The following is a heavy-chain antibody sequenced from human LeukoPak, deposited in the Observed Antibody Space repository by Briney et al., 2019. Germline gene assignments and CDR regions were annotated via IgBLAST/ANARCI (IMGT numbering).Heavy chain of an antibody. D-gene: IGHD5-24*01. CDR3: ARDSLWLHLTLDY. V-gene: IGHV3-30-3*01. J-gene: IGHJ4*02. CDR1: GFTFSTYP. CDR2: ISYDGSNK. Sequence: GGSLRLSCAASGFTFSTYPVHWVRQVPGKGLEWVAVISYDGSNKYYADSVKGRFTISRDNSKNTLYLQMNSLRTEDTAVYYCARDSLWLHLTLDYWGQGTLVTVSS.